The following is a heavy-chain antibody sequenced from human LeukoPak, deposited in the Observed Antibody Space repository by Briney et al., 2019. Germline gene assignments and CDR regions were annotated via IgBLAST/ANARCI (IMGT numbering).Heavy chain of an antibody. V-gene: IGHV1-18*01. CDR2: ISTYNGNK. D-gene: IGHD4-17*01. CDR3: ARGDDYGDYWGLY. Sequence: ASVKVSCKASGYTFTKYGITWVRPAPGQGLEWMGWISTYNGNKHYAQKLQGRVTKTTDTSTSTAYMELRSLTSDDAAVYYFARGDDYGDYWGLYWGQGTLVTASS. CDR1: GYTFTKYG. J-gene: IGHJ4*02.